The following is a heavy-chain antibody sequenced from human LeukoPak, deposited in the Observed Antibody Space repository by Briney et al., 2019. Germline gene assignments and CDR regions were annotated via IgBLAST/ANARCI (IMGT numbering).Heavy chain of an antibody. CDR3: ARIPTEDDWYFDL. V-gene: IGHV3-66*01. CDR1: GFTVSDYY. J-gene: IGHJ2*01. CDR2: IYRGGST. D-gene: IGHD2-21*01. Sequence: GGSLKLSCSASGFTVSDYYMTWVRQAPGKGLEWVSLIYRGGSTYYADSVQGRFTISRDNSKNTLYVQMKSLRAEDTAVYYCARIPTEDDWYFDLWGRGVLVTVSS.